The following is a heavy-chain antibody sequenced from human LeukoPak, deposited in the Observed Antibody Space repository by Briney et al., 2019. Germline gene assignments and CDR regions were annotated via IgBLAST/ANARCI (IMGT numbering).Heavy chain of an antibody. Sequence: ASVKVSCKASGYTFTSYGISWVRQAPGQGLEWMGWISAYNGNTNYAQKLQGRVTMTTDTSTSTAYMELRSLRSDDTAVYYCARDPSYDYVWGSYPPDYWGQGTLVTVSS. CDR3: ARDPSYDYVWGSYPPDY. CDR2: ISAYNGNT. J-gene: IGHJ4*02. D-gene: IGHD3-16*02. CDR1: GYTFTSYG. V-gene: IGHV1-18*01.